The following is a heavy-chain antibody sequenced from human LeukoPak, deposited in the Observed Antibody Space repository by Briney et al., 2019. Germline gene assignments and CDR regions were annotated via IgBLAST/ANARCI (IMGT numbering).Heavy chain of an antibody. D-gene: IGHD6-6*01. J-gene: IGHJ4*02. CDR2: ISSSGSTI. Sequence: GGSLRLSCAASGFTFSNYEMSWVRQAPGKGLEWVSYISSSGSTIYYAGSVKGRFTISRDNAKKSLYLQMNSLRAEDTAVYYCARLYSSSPDYWGQGTLVTVSS. CDR1: GFTFSNYE. V-gene: IGHV3-48*03. CDR3: ARLYSSSPDY.